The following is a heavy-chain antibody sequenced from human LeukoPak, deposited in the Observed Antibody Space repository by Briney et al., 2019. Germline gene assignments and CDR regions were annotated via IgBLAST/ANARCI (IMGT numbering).Heavy chain of an antibody. J-gene: IGHJ4*02. CDR1: TFTFKRYA. D-gene: IGHD3-22*01. CDR3: AKGPGSSGNTPDYFDY. V-gene: IGHV3-23*01. CDR2: ISGSGGST. Sequence: GGSLRLSCAVSTFTFKRYAMNWVRQAPGKGLEWVSMISGSGGSTDYADSVKGRFTISRDNSKNTLFLQMNRLRGEDTAIYYCAKGPGSSGNTPDYFDYWGQGTLVTVSS.